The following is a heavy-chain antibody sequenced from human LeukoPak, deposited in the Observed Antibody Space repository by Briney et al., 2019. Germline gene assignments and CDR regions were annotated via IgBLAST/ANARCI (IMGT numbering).Heavy chain of an antibody. J-gene: IGHJ4*02. D-gene: IGHD6-19*01. Sequence: GRSLRLSCALSGLTVSISYLSWVRHAPEKGLEWVSAIYSGGSTYYADCVRARFTISRDSSQNTLYLQMNSLRAEDTALYYCARGSLEAVAHTAYYYFDSWGQGTLVTVSS. CDR1: GLTVSISY. CDR3: ARGSLEAVAHTAYYYFDS. V-gene: IGHV3-53*01. CDR2: IYSGGST.